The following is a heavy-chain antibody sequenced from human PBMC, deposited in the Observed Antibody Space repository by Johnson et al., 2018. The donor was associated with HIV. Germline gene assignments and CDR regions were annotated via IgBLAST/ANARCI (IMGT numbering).Heavy chain of an antibody. J-gene: IGHJ3*02. Sequence: VQLVESGGGLVKPGGSLRLSCAASGFTFSDYYMSWIRQAPGKGLEWVSGISGSGGSTYYADSVKGRFTISRDNSKNTLYLQMNSLRAEDTAVYYCARGLYGSGSYYKTPLGAFDIWGQGTMVTVSS. V-gene: IGHV3-23*04. CDR3: ARGLYGSGSYYKTPLGAFDI. D-gene: IGHD3-10*01. CDR1: GFTFSDYY. CDR2: ISGSGGST.